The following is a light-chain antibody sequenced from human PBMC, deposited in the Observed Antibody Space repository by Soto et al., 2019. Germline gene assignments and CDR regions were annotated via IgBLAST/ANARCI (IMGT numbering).Light chain of an antibody. V-gene: IGKV1-5*03. Sequence: DIQMIQSPSTLSASVGDRVTITCRASQSIRSGLAWYQQKPGKAPKLLIYQASSLESGVPSRFSGSGAGTEFTLTISGLQPDDFATYYCQHYVLYPITFGQGTRLAIK. CDR3: QHYVLYPIT. CDR1: QSIRSG. CDR2: QAS. J-gene: IGKJ5*01.